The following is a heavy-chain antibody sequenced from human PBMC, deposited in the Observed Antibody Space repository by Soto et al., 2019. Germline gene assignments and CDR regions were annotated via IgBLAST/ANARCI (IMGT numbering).Heavy chain of an antibody. CDR2: IWNDGSNS. V-gene: IGHV3-33*01. D-gene: IGHD6-13*01. CDR3: ARRQIPPPTRGAANARGGMDV. Sequence: QVQLVESGGGVVQPGRSLRLSCAASGFTFNNYGMHWVRQAPGKGLEWLAVIWNDGSNSSYANSVKGRFTISRDNSKNTLYRQMGSLRAEDTAVYYCARRQIPPPTRGAANARGGMDVWGQGTTVTVSS. CDR1: GFTFNNYG. J-gene: IGHJ6*02.